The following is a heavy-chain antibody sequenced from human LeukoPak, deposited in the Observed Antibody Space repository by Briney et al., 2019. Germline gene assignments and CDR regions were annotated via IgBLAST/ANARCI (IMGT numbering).Heavy chain of an antibody. CDR3: ARMVACTPDIDY. V-gene: IGHV4-59*01. D-gene: IGHD2-15*01. CDR1: GGSISSYY. CDR2: IYYSGST. Sequence: SETLSLTSTVSGGSISSYYWSWIRQPPGKGLEWIGYIYYSGSTNYNPSLKSRVTISVDTSKNQFSLKLSSVTAADTAVYYCARMVACTPDIDYWGQGTLVTVSS. J-gene: IGHJ4*02.